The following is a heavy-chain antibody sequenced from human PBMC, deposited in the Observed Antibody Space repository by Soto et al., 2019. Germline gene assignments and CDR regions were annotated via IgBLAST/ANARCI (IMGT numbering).Heavy chain of an antibody. CDR2: ISGSGGST. CDR1: GFTFSSYA. D-gene: IGHD5-12*01. CDR3: AKDGGYDGDYYGMDV. Sequence: EVQLLESGGGLVQPGGSLRLSCAASGFTFSSYAMSWVRQAPGKGLEWVSAISGSGGSTYYADSVKGRFTISRDNSKNALYLQMNSLRAEDTAVYYCAKDGGYDGDYYGMDVWGQGTTVTVSS. J-gene: IGHJ6*02. V-gene: IGHV3-23*01.